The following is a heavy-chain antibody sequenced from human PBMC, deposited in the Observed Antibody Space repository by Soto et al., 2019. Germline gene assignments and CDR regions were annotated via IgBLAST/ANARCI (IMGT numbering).Heavy chain of an antibody. D-gene: IGHD6-6*01. V-gene: IGHV5-51*01. CDR3: ARHRLAARDYYYGMDV. CDR1: GYIFTSYW. CDR2: IYPGDSDT. Sequence: PGESLKISCNGSGYIFTSYWIGWGRQMPGKGLEWMGIIYPGDSDTRYSPSFQGQVTISADKSISTAYLQWSSLKASDTAMYYCARHRLAARDYYYGMDVWGQGTTVTVSS. J-gene: IGHJ6*02.